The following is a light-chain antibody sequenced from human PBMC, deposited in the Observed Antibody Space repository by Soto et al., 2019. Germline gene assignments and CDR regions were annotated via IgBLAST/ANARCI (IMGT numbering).Light chain of an antibody. CDR1: QSVDSN. J-gene: IGKJ1*01. CDR2: GAS. Sequence: EILMTQSPATLSVSPGERATLSCRASQSVDSNLAWYQQKPGQAPRLLIYGASTRATGISARFSGSGSGTEFTLTISSLQSEDFGVYYCQQYNNWWTFGQGTNVEI. CDR3: QQYNNWWT. V-gene: IGKV3-15*01.